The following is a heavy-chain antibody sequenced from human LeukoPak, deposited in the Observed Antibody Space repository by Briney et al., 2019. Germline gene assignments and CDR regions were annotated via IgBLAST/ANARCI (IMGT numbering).Heavy chain of an antibody. CDR2: INGGGGGGT. Sequence: GGSLRLSCAASGFTFSNYAMSWVRQAPGKGLEWVSGINGGGGGGTFHADSVRGRFTISRDNSKNTLYLQMSSLRAEDTAVYYCARDPRGTVTTFDYWGQGTLVTVSS. J-gene: IGHJ4*02. CDR1: GFTFSNYA. CDR3: ARDPRGTVTTFDY. V-gene: IGHV3-23*01. D-gene: IGHD4-17*01.